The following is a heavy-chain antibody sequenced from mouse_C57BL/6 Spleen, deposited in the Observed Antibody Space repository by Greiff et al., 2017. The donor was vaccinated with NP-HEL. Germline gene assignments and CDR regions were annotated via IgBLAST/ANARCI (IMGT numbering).Heavy chain of an antibody. Sequence: EVKVVESGGDLVKPGGSLKLSCAASGFTFSSYGMSWVRQTPDKRLEWVATISSGGSYTSYPDSVKGRFTISRDNAKNTLYLQMSSLKSEDTAMYYCARTGTDGYYFDYWGQGTTLTVSS. CDR2: ISSGGSYT. CDR1: GFTFSSYG. CDR3: ARTGTDGYYFDY. J-gene: IGHJ2*01. D-gene: IGHD4-1*01. V-gene: IGHV5-6*01.